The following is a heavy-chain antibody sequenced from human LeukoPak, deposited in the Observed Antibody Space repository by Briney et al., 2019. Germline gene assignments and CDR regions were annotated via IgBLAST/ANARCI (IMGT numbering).Heavy chain of an antibody. D-gene: IGHD5-24*01. CDR2: TRNKAYNYTT. CDR1: GFTFSDHY. J-gene: IGHJ6*02. CDR3: ARGSIYYYYGMDV. V-gene: IGHV3-72*01. Sequence: GGPLRLSCAASGFTFSDHYMDWVRQAPGKGLEWVGRTRNKAYNYTTEYAASVKGRFTISRDDSKNSLYLQMNSLKTEDTAVYYCARGSIYYYYGMDVWGLGTTVTV.